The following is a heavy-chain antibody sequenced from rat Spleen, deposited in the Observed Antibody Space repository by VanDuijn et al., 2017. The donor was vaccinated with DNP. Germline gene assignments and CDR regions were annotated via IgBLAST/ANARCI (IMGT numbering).Heavy chain of an antibody. CDR1: GFTFNTYW. CDR3: ITFEGRNA. D-gene: IGHD1-10*01. V-gene: IGHV5-58*01. Sequence: EVQLVETGGDLVPPGRSLKLSCVASGFTFNTYWMFWIRQAPGKGLEWVATINPDGSNTYCQDSVKGRFTISRDNAKSTLYLQMDSLRSEDTATYYCITFEGRNAWGQGTSVTVSS. CDR2: INPDGSNT. J-gene: IGHJ4*01.